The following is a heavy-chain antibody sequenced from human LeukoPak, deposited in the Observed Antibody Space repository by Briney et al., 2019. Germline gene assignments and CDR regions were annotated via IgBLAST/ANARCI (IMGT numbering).Heavy chain of an antibody. CDR3: AKDHSGYSYGDNFDY. CDR2: IKQDGSEK. CDR1: GFTFSSYW. J-gene: IGHJ4*02. Sequence: GGSLRLSCAASGFTFSSYWMSWVRQAPGKGLEWVANIKQDGSEKYYVDSVKGRFTISRDNAKNSLYLQMNSLRAEDTAVYYCAKDHSGYSYGDNFDYWGQGTLVTVSS. V-gene: IGHV3-7*03. D-gene: IGHD5-18*01.